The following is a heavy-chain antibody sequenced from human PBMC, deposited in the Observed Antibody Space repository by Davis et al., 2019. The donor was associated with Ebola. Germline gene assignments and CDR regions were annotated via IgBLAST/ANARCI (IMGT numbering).Heavy chain of an antibody. D-gene: IGHD3-3*01. J-gene: IGHJ5*02. CDR1: GGSISSYY. CDR2: IYYSGST. V-gene: IGHV4-59*01. Sequence: SETLSLTCTVSGGSISSYYWSWIRQPPGKGLEWLGYIYYSGSTNYNPSLKSRVTISVDTSKNQFSLKLSSVTAADTAVYYCARVGYDFWSGYSSSNWFDPWGQGTLVTVSS. CDR3: ARVGYDFWSGYSSSNWFDP.